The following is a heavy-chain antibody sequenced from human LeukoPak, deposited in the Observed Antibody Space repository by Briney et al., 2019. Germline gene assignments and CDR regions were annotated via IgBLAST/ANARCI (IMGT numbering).Heavy chain of an antibody. Sequence: SGGSLRLSCAASGFTFSSYWMSWVRQAPGKRLEWVANIKQDGSEKYYVDSVKGRFTISRDNAKNSLYLQMNSLRAEDTAVYYCARIRYQLLRDNWFDPWGQGTLVTVSS. CDR1: GFTFSSYW. D-gene: IGHD2-2*01. CDR2: IKQDGSEK. CDR3: ARIRYQLLRDNWFDP. V-gene: IGHV3-7*03. J-gene: IGHJ5*02.